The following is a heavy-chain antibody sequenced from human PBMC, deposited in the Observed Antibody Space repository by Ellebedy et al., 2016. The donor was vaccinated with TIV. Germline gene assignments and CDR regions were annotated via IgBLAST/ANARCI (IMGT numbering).Heavy chain of an antibody. CDR1: GGSFSGYY. CDR3: ARMGRGHGWFGERQRDY. CDR2: INHSGST. J-gene: IGHJ4*02. Sequence: SETLSLTCAVYGGSFSGYYWSWIRQLPGKGLEWIGEINHSGSTNYNPSLKSRVTISVDTSKNQFSLKLSSVNAADTAVYYCARMGRGHGWFGERQRDYWGQGTLVTVSS. V-gene: IGHV4-34*01. D-gene: IGHD3-10*01.